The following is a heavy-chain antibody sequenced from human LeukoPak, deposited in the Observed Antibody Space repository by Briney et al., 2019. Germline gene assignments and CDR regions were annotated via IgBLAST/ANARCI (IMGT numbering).Heavy chain of an antibody. Sequence: PSETLSLTCTVSGDSISSYYWSWIRQSPEKGLEWIGYIHYTGSTYYNPSLRSRVTISVDTSKNQFSLRLISVTAADTAMYYCARGTQYYYDSSGYYYGHYFDYWGQGTLVTVSS. CDR1: GDSISSYY. CDR3: ARGTQYYYDSSGYYYGHYFDY. CDR2: IHYTGST. D-gene: IGHD3-22*01. J-gene: IGHJ4*02. V-gene: IGHV4-59*01.